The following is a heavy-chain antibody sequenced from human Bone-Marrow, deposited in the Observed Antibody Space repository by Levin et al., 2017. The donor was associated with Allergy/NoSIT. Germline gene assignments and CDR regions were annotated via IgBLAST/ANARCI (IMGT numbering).Heavy chain of an antibody. D-gene: IGHD3-22*01. V-gene: IGHV3-73*01. CDR2: IRTKTKSYAT. CDR1: GFVFSASA. Sequence: PGGSLRLSCAASGFVFSASAVHWVRQASGKGLEWIGRIRTKTKSYATAYGASVKGRFTISREDSKNTAYLQMNSLKTEDTAVYYCTSLLRGYYYYYYGMDVWGQGTTVIVSS. J-gene: IGHJ6*02. CDR3: TSLLRGYYYYYYGMDV.